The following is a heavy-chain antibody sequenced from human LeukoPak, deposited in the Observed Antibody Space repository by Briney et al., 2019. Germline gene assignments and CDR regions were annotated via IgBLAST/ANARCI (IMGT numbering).Heavy chain of an antibody. J-gene: IGHJ2*01. Sequence: GASVKVSCKASGGTFSSYAISWVRQAPGQGLEWMGRIIPILGIANYAQKFQGRVTITADKSTNTAYMELSSLRSEDTAVYYCARDCSGGSCYGKVDLWGRGTLVTVSS. D-gene: IGHD2-15*01. V-gene: IGHV1-69*04. CDR1: GGTFSSYA. CDR2: IIPILGIA. CDR3: ARDCSGGSCYGKVDL.